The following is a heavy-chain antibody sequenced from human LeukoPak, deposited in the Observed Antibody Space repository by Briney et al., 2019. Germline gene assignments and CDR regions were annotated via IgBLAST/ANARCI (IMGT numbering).Heavy chain of an antibody. D-gene: IGHD3-10*01. Sequence: SETLSLTCTVSGGSISSSSYYSGWIRQPPGKGLEWIGSIYYSGSTYYNPSLKSRVTISVDTSKNQFSLKLSSVTAADTAVYYCARDSGYYGSGSYYSWGQGTLVTVSS. V-gene: IGHV4-39*07. CDR1: GGSISSSSYY. CDR3: ARDSGYYGSGSYYS. CDR2: IYYSGST. J-gene: IGHJ4*02.